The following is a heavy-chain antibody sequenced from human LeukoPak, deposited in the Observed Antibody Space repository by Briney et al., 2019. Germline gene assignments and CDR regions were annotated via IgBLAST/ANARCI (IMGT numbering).Heavy chain of an antibody. Sequence: GGSLRLSCAPSGFTFGTFAFRSVRQAPGKGLEWVSSITGDDSTYYADSVKGRFTISRDTSSNTLYLQMNSLRAEDTALYYCAKGHYDFRDYWGQGTLVTVSS. CDR2: ITGDDST. V-gene: IGHV3-23*01. CDR3: AKGHYDFRDY. CDR1: GFTFGTFA. D-gene: IGHD3-3*01. J-gene: IGHJ4*02.